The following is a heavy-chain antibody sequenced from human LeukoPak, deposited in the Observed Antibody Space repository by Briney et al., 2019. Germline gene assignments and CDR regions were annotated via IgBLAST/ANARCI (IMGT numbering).Heavy chain of an antibody. Sequence: GGSLRLSCAGSGFTFSSYRMNWVRQAPGKGLEWVSYISSSSSNIYYADSVKGRFTISRDNAKNSLYLQMNSLRAEDTAVYYCARDRLRYSSSSRAFDIWGQGTMVTVSS. CDR1: GFTFSSYR. V-gene: IGHV3-48*01. CDR2: ISSSSSNI. D-gene: IGHD6-6*01. CDR3: ARDRLRYSSSSRAFDI. J-gene: IGHJ3*02.